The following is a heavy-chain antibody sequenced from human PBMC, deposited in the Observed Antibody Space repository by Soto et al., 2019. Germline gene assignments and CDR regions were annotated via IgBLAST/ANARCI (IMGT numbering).Heavy chain of an antibody. D-gene: IGHD4-4*01. CDR1: GFTFSSYA. CDR3: ARPLWRDDYNWGYFDC. Sequence: QVQLVESGGGVVQPGRSLRLSCAASGFTFSSYAMHWVRQAPGKGLEWVAVISYDGSNKYYADSVKGRFTISRANSKNPWSLLMNRVRTQDMAVYYCARPLWRDDYNWGYFDCWGRGTLVTVSS. J-gene: IGHJ2*01. V-gene: IGHV3-30-3*01. CDR2: ISYDGSNK.